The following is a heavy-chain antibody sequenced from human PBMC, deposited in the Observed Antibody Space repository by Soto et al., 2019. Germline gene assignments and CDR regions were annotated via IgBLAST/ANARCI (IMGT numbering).Heavy chain of an antibody. CDR2: INPNSRGK. Sequence: GPVKVSRKGSWYTLTRYYIHWGRQAPGQGLEWMGWINPNSRGKNHAPKFQGRATMNRDTSIRTAYMELSRLTSDDTAVYYCARGPRIAAAGTGEEDYWGQGTMVTVSA. D-gene: IGHD6-13*01. CDR3: ARGPRIAAAGTGEEDY. CDR1: WYTLTRYY. J-gene: IGHJ4*02. V-gene: IGHV1-2*02.